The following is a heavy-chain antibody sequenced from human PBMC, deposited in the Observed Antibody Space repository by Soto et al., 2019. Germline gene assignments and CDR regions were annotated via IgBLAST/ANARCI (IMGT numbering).Heavy chain of an antibody. J-gene: IGHJ5*02. CDR1: GGSISSYY. CDR2: IYYSGST. D-gene: IGHD3-16*01. Sequence: LTCTVSGGSISSYYWSWIRQPPGKGLEWIGYIYYSGSTNYNPSLKSRVTISVDTSKNQFSLKLSSVTAADTAVYYCARVLGVGRDWFDPWGQGTLVTVSS. V-gene: IGHV4-59*01. CDR3: ARVLGVGRDWFDP.